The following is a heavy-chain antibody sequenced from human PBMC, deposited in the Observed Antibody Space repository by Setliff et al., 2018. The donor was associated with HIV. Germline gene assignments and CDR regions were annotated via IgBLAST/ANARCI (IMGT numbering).Heavy chain of an antibody. CDR2: IYYSGST. CDR1: GGSISSGDYY. CDR3: AREGKEGATPFDY. D-gene: IGHD1-26*01. J-gene: IGHJ4*02. V-gene: IGHV4-30-4*08. Sequence: SETLSLTCTVSGGSISSGDYYWSWIRQPPGKGLEWIGYIYYSGSTYYNPSLKSRVTISVDTSKSQFSLKLSSVTAADTAVYYCAREGKEGATPFDYWGQGTLVTVSS.